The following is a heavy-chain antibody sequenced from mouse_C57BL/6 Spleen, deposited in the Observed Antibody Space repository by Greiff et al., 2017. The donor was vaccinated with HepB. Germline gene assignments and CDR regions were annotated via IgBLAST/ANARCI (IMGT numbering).Heavy chain of an antibody. J-gene: IGHJ4*01. V-gene: IGHV7-3*01. Sequence: EVNVVESGGGLVQPGGSLSLSCAASGFTFTDYYMSWVRQPPGKALEWLGFIRNKANGYTTAYSASVKGRFTISRDNSQSILYLQMNALRAEDSATYYCARYNYYGSSLYYAMDYWGQGTSVTVSS. CDR3: ARYNYYGSSLYYAMDY. D-gene: IGHD1-1*01. CDR1: GFTFTDYY. CDR2: IRNKANGYTT.